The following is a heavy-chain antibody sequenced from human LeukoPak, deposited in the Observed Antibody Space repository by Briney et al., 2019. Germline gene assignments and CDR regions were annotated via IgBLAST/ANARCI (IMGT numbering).Heavy chain of an antibody. CDR3: VRDYNGLRYFDY. CDR2: ISYDGSNK. J-gene: IGHJ4*02. D-gene: IGHD3-10*01. CDR1: GFTFSSYT. V-gene: IGHV3-30-3*01. Sequence: GGSLRLSCAASGFTFSSYTMHWVRQAPGKGLEWVAVISYDGSNKYYADSVKGRFTISRDNSKNTLYLQMNSLRAEDTAVYYCVRDYNGLRYFDYWGQGTLVTVSS.